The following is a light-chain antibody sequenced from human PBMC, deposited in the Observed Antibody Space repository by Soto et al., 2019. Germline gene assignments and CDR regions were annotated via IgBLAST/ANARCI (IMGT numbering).Light chain of an antibody. CDR2: EVA. Sequence: QSALTQPASVSGSPGQSITISCTGTSTDPATYDLVSWYQQHPGKAPQLIIYEVAKRPSGVSARFSGSQSGDTASLTISGLQAADEAYYYCCSRLFGGGTKVT. J-gene: IGLJ2*01. V-gene: IGLV2-23*02. CDR1: STDPATYDL. CDR3: CSRL.